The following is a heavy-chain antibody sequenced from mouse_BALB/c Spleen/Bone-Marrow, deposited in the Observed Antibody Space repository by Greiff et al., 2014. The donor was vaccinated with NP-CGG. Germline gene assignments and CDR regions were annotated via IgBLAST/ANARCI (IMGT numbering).Heavy chain of an antibody. Sequence: EVQLVESGGGLVQPGGSLKLSCAASGFDFSRYWMSWVRQAPGKGLEWIGEINPDSSTINYTPSLKDKFTISRDNAKNTLYLQMSKVRSEDTALYYCARNAYYAMDYWGQGTSVTVSS. J-gene: IGHJ4*01. V-gene: IGHV4-1*02. CDR3: ARNAYYAMDY. CDR1: GFDFSRYW. CDR2: INPDSSTI.